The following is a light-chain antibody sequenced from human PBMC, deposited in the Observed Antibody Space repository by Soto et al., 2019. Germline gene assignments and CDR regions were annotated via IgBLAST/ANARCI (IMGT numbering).Light chain of an antibody. Sequence: DIQLTQSPSTLSASVGDRLNITCRASQTIGDWLAWYQQKPGKAPEVLIYDASTLATGVPSRFSGSGSGTEFTLTISSLQTEDSAIFFCQEYKTYAFGPGTKVDIK. CDR3: QEYKTYA. J-gene: IGKJ2*01. V-gene: IGKV1-5*01. CDR1: QTIGDW. CDR2: DAS.